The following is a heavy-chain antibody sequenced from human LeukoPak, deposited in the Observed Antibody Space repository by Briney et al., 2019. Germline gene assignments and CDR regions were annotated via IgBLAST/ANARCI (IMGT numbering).Heavy chain of an antibody. CDR1: GFTFSSYG. Sequence: GGSLRLSCAASGFTFSSYGMHWVRQAPGKGLEWVSLISGDGGSTYYADSVKGRFTISRDNSKNSLYLQMNSLRTEDTALYYCAKDLLVISAPGFDYWGQGTLVTVSS. CDR2: ISGDGGST. CDR3: AKDLLVISAPGFDY. J-gene: IGHJ4*02. V-gene: IGHV3-43*02. D-gene: IGHD3-22*01.